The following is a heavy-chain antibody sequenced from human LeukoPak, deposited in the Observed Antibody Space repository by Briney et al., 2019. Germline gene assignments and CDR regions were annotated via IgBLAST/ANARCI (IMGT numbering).Heavy chain of an antibody. CDR3: ARRSSGWYSFDY. J-gene: IGHJ4*02. Sequence: PSETLSLTCTVSGGSISSSSYYWGWIRQPPGKGLEWIGSIYDSGSTYYNPSLKSRVTISVDTSKNQFSLKLSSVTAADTAVYYCARRSSGWYSFDYWGQGTLVTVSS. D-gene: IGHD6-19*01. CDR2: IYDSGST. V-gene: IGHV4-39*01. CDR1: GGSISSSSYY.